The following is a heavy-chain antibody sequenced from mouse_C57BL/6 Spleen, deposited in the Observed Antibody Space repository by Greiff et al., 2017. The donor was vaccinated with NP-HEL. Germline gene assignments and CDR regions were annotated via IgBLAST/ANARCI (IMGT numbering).Heavy chain of an antibody. J-gene: IGHJ1*03. CDR3: AIGGYYGSSYRWYFDV. CDR1: GYAFSSSW. V-gene: IGHV1-82*01. D-gene: IGHD1-1*01. Sequence: VQLQQSGPELVKPGASVKISCKASGYAFSSSWMNWVKQRPGKGLEWIGRIYPGDGDTNYNGKFKGKATLTADKSSSPAYMQLSSLTSEDSAVYFCAIGGYYGSSYRWYFDVWGTGTTVTVSS. CDR2: IYPGDGDT.